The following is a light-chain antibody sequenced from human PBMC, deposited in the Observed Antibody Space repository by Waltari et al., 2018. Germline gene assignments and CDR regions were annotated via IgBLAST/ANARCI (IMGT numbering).Light chain of an antibody. J-gene: IGLJ3*02. Sequence: QSVLTQPPSVSGAPGQRVTISRTGSSSTIGAGYDIHWYHQLPGAAPQLLIYGNTNRPSGVPDRFSGSKSGTSASLAITGLQAEDEGDYYCQSYDSSLSAWVFGGGTKLTVL. CDR3: QSYDSSLSAWV. CDR1: SSTIGAGYD. V-gene: IGLV1-40*01. CDR2: GNT.